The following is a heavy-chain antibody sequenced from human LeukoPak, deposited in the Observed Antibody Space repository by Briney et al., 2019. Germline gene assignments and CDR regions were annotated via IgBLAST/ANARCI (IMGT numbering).Heavy chain of an antibody. CDR3: ARKPSTSWPIDY. D-gene: IGHD2-2*01. CDR1: GGSISSSSYY. J-gene: IGHJ4*02. CDR2: IYFTGST. Sequence: PSETLSLTCTVSGGSISSSSYYWGWIRQPPGKGREWVGSIYFTGSTYYNPSLKSRVTISVDTSKNQFSLKLSSVTAADTAVYYCARKPSTSWPIDYWGQGTLVTVSS. V-gene: IGHV4-39*01.